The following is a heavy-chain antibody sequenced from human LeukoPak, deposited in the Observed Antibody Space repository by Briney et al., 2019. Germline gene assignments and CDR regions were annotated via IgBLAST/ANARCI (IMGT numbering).Heavy chain of an antibody. CDR1: GFTFDDYA. CDR3: ARADH. V-gene: IGHV3-9*01. Sequence: PGRSLRLSCAASGFTFDDYAMHWVRQAPGKGLEWVSGISWNSGSIGYADSVRGRFTISRDNAKNSLYLQMNSLRAEDTALYYCARADHWGQGTLVTVSS. J-gene: IGHJ4*02. CDR2: ISWNSGSI.